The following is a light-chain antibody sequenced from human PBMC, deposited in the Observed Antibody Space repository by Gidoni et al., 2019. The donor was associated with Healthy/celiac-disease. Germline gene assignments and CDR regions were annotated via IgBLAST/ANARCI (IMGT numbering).Light chain of an antibody. CDR2: EVS. CDR3: SSYTSSSTLV. Sequence: QSALTQPASVSGSPGQSITISCTGTSSDVGGYNYVSWYQQHPGKAPKLMIYEVSNRPSGVPDRFSGSKSGNTASLTISGLQAEDEADYYCSSYTSSSTLVFVTGTKVTVL. CDR1: SSDVGGYNY. V-gene: IGLV2-14*01. J-gene: IGLJ1*01.